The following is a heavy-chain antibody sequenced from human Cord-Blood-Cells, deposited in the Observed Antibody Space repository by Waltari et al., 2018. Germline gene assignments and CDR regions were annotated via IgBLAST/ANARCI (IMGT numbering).Heavy chain of an antibody. CDR3: ARGYCSSTSCYYNWFDP. Sequence: QVQLVQSGAEVKKPGASVKVSCKASGYTFTSYDINWVRQATGQGLEWMGGMNPNSGNTGYAQKFQGRVTITRNTSISTAYMELSSLRSEDTAVYYCARGYCSSTSCYYNWFDPWGQVTLVTISS. D-gene: IGHD2-2*01. V-gene: IGHV1-8*03. CDR1: GYTFTSYD. J-gene: IGHJ5*02. CDR2: MNPNSGNT.